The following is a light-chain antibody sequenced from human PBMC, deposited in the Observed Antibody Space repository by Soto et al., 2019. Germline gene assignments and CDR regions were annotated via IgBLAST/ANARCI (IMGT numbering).Light chain of an antibody. J-gene: IGKJ5*01. CDR1: QSVNSN. CDR3: QQHGQWPIT. CDR2: GIS. Sequence: EVVMTQSPSTLSVSPGERATLSCGASQSVNSNYLAWYQQKPGQAPRLLIYGISKRATDIPDRFSGSVYGTEFNLTISSLQPEDFATYYCQQHGQWPITFGQGTRLEIK. V-gene: IGKV3D-15*01.